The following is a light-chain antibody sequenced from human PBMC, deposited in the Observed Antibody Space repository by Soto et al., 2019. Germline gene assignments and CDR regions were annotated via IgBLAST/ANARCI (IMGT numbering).Light chain of an antibody. V-gene: IGKV3-15*01. Sequence: MNESPSTLSASVGDRVTITCRASQSVSTTLAWYQQKPGQAPRLLIYGASTRATGIPARFSGSGSGTEFTLSIGSLQSEDFAVYYCHQYNNWPPAFGGGTNVDI. CDR3: HQYNNWPPA. CDR1: QSVSTT. CDR2: GAS. J-gene: IGKJ4*01.